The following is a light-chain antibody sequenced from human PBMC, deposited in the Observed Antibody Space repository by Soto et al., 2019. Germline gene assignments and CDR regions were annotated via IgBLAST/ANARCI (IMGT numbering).Light chain of an antibody. CDR3: SSYTSSSPLV. Sequence: QSALTQPASVSGSPGQSITISCTGNSSDAGGYNYVSWYQQHPGKAPELMIFEVSNRPSGVSNRFSGSKSGNTASLTISGLQAEDEADYYCSSYTSSSPLVFGGRTKVTVL. J-gene: IGLJ3*02. V-gene: IGLV2-14*01. CDR2: EVS. CDR1: SSDAGGYNY.